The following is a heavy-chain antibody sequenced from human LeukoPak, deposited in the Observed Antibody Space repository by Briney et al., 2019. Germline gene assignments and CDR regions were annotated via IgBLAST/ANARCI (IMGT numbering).Heavy chain of an antibody. CDR1: GFTFSSYS. D-gene: IGHD4-17*01. V-gene: IGHV3-21*01. J-gene: IGHJ6*03. Sequence: GGSLRLSCAAPGFTFSSYSMNWVRQAPGKGLEWVSSISSSSSYIYYADSVKGRFTISRDNAKNSLYLQMNSLRAEDTAVYYCARDPYGDYSSAYYYYYMDVWGKGTTVTVSS. CDR2: ISSSSSYI. CDR3: ARDPYGDYSSAYYYYYMDV.